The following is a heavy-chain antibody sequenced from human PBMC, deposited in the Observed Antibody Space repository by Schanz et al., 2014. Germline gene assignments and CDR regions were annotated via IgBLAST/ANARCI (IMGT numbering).Heavy chain of an antibody. CDR3: AREYSSFDY. D-gene: IGHD6-19*01. CDR2: IHSSGST. V-gene: IGHV4-4*07. CDR1: GGSMTTHY. Sequence: QVQLQESGPGLMKPSETLSLTCIVSGGSMTTHYWSWIRQPAGKGLEWIGRIHSSGSTDYNPSLKSRVTISVDTSKNQFSLRLRSVSVADTAVYYCAREYSSFDYWGQGTLVTVSS. J-gene: IGHJ4*02.